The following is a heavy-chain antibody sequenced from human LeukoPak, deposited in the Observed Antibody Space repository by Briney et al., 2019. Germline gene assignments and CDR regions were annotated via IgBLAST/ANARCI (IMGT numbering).Heavy chain of an antibody. CDR3: ARSPNRDDWFLRLVVPEMHSYYYYGMDV. CDR1: GYTFTSYG. D-gene: IGHD3-9*01. V-gene: IGHV1-18*01. Sequence: RASVKVSCKASGYTFTSYGISWVRQAPGQGLEWMGWIRAYNGNTNYAQKLQGRVTMTTDTSTSTAYMELRSLRSDDTAVYYCARSPNRDDWFLRLVVPEMHSYYYYGMDVWGQRTTVTVSS. CDR2: IRAYNGNT. J-gene: IGHJ6*02.